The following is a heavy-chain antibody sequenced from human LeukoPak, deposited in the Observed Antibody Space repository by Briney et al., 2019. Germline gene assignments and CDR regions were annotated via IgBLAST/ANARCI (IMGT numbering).Heavy chain of an antibody. CDR2: ISWDGGST. Sequence: PGGSLRLSCAASGFTFDDYTMHWVRQAPGKGLEWVSLISWDGGSTYYADSVKGRFTISRDNSKNSLYLQMNSLRTEDTALYYCAKDRWGNYYMDVWGKGTTVTVSS. CDR1: GFTFDDYT. D-gene: IGHD4-23*01. J-gene: IGHJ6*03. V-gene: IGHV3-43*01. CDR3: AKDRWGNYYMDV.